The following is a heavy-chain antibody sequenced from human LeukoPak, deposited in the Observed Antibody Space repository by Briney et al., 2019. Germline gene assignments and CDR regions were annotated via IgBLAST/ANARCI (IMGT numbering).Heavy chain of an antibody. D-gene: IGHD3-22*01. J-gene: IGHJ4*02. CDR2: IYYSGST. V-gene: IGHV4-31*03. CDR3: ARGCYYDSSGYYSDY. Sequence: SETLSLTCTVSGGSISGGGYYWSWIRQHPGKGLEWIGYIYYSGSTYYNPSLKSRVTISVETSNNQFSLNLSSVTAADTAVYYCARGCYYDSSGYYSDYWGQGTLVTVSS. CDR1: GGSISGGGYY.